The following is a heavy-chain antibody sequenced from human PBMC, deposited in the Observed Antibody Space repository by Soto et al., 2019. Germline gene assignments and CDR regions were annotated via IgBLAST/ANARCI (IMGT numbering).Heavy chain of an antibody. V-gene: IGHV3-7*01. CDR3: ARDSPEMAGTYYHYGMDV. J-gene: IGHJ6*02. D-gene: IGHD1-1*01. CDR1: GFTFSNFW. Sequence: EVQLVESGGGLVQPGGSLRLSCAASGFTFSNFWMTSVRQAPGKGLEWVATIKQDGSEKHYVDSVKGRFSISRDNAKNSLDLQMNNLRVEDTAVYYCARDSPEMAGTYYHYGMDVWGRGTTITVSS. CDR2: IKQDGSEK.